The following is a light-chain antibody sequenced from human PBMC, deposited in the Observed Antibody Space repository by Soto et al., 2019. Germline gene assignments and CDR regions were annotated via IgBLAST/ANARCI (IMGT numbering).Light chain of an antibody. CDR2: HAS. Sequence: ERIMTQSPATLSLSPGERATLSCRASQTISSHVAWYQQKSGQAPRLLLDHASIRATGIPARYSGSASGTEFILTVSSLPSADFAVYYGQQYNSWPFSTTVGQGTRLEIK. CDR1: QTISSH. CDR3: QQYNSWPFSTT. J-gene: IGKJ5*01. V-gene: IGKV3D-15*01.